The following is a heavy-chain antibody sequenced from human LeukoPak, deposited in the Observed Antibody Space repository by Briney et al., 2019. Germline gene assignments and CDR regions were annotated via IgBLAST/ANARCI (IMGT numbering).Heavy chain of an antibody. V-gene: IGHV1-2*02. Sequence: GASVKVSCKASGYTFTGYYMHWVRQAPGQGLEWMGWINPNSGGTNYAQKFQGRVTMTRDTSISTAYMELSRLRSDDTAVYYCARDQEWDCTNGVCYLWYFDYWGQGTLVTVSS. D-gene: IGHD2-8*01. J-gene: IGHJ4*02. CDR2: INPNSGGT. CDR3: ARDQEWDCTNGVCYLWYFDY. CDR1: GYTFTGYY.